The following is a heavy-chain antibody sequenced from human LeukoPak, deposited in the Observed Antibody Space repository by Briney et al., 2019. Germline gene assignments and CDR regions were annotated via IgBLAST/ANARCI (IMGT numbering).Heavy chain of an antibody. CDR1: GGSISSGGYY. CDR2: IYYSGST. Sequence: SETLSLTCTVSGGSISSGGYYWSWIRQHPGKGLEWIGYIYYSGSTYYNPSLKSRVTISVDTSKNQFSLKLSSVTAADTAVYYCARDIGSRWLGVSSPHFPDAFDIWGQGTMVTVSS. J-gene: IGHJ3*02. CDR3: ARDIGSRWLGVSSPHFPDAFDI. D-gene: IGHD5-24*01. V-gene: IGHV4-31*03.